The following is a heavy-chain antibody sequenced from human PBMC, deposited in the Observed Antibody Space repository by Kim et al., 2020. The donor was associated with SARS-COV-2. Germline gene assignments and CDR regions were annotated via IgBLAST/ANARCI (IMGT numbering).Heavy chain of an antibody. Sequence: ASVKVSCKASGYTFTSYGISWVRQAPGQGLEWMGWISAYNGNTNYAQKLQGRVTMTTDTSTSTAYMELRSLGSDNTAGYYCAGQVCGGDCYSWEYYYGMDVWGQETRVTVSS. D-gene: IGHD2-21*02. CDR1: GYTFTSYG. CDR3: AGQVCGGDCYSWEYYYGMDV. CDR2: ISAYNGNT. V-gene: IGHV1-18*04. J-gene: IGHJ6*02.